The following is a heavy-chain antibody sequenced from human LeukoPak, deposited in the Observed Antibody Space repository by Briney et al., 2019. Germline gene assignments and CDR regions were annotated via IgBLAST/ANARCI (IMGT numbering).Heavy chain of an antibody. Sequence: SETLSLTCTVSGGSISSYYWSWIRQPPGKGLEWIGYTHYSGSTNYNPSLKSRVTMSVDTSKNQFSLKLSSVAAADTAVYYCARGGGFRVFDYWGQGTLVTVSS. J-gene: IGHJ4*02. CDR3: ARGGGFRVFDY. D-gene: IGHD3-10*01. CDR2: THYSGST. V-gene: IGHV4-59*01. CDR1: GGSISSYY.